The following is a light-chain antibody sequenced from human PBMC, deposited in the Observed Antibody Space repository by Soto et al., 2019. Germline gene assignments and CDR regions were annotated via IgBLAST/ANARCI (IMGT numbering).Light chain of an antibody. J-gene: IGKJ5*01. CDR2: GAS. CDR3: QQYPNTPAT. CDR1: SSL. Sequence: SSLLAWYQQKPGQAPRLLIYGASSRATGIPDRFSGSGSGTEFTLIIRRLQLEDFAAYQCQQYPNTPATLGQGTRLEIK. V-gene: IGKV3D-15*01.